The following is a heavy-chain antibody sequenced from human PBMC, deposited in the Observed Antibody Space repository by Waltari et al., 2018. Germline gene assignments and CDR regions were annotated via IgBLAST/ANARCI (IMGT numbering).Heavy chain of an antibody. CDR2: IYTSGST. CDR1: GGSISSYY. CDR3: ATRPVYYDYVWGSYRSDNDAFDI. V-gene: IGHV4-4*07. J-gene: IGHJ3*02. Sequence: QVQLQESGPGLVKPSETLSLTCTVSGGSISSYYWRWIRQPAGKGLEWIGRIYTSGSTNYNPSLKSRVTMSVDTSKNQFSLKLSSVTAADTAVYYCATRPVYYDYVWGSYRSDNDAFDIWGQGTMVTVSS. D-gene: IGHD3-16*02.